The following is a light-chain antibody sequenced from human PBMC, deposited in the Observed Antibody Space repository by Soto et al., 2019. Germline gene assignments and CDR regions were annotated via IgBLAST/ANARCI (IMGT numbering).Light chain of an antibody. J-gene: IGKJ2*01. V-gene: IGKV3-15*01. CDR1: QHIRSS. CDR3: QQYDNRHPYT. Sequence: VMTQSPASLPASHGARVPLSSMGSQHIRSSLSSYHQRPGHPPSILIFDASTSATGSPPSIIGGRSCAKVTAIISSLQSADYATYYCQQYDNRHPYTFGQGTKVDIK. CDR2: DAS.